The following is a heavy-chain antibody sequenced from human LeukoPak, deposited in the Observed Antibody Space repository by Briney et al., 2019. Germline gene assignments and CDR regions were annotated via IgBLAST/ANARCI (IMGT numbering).Heavy chain of an antibody. CDR1: GFTFSSYG. V-gene: IGHV3-30*02. CDR3: ASSGAAPPTYYYMDV. D-gene: IGHD1-26*01. J-gene: IGHJ6*03. Sequence: PGGSLRLSCAASGFTFSSYGMHWVRQAPGKGLEWVAFIRYDGSNKYYADSVKGRFTISRDNSKNTLYLQMNSLRAEDTAVYYCASSGAAPPTYYYMDVWGKGTTVTVSS. CDR2: IRYDGSNK.